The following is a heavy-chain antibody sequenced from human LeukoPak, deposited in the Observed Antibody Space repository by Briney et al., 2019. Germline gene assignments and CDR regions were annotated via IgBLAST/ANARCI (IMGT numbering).Heavy chain of an antibody. V-gene: IGHV3-23*01. CDR2: ISGSGGST. CDR3: AKVSSNYYGSGSYQTLDY. CDR1: GFTFNYAW. Sequence: GGSLRLPCAASGFTFNYAWMSWVRQAPGKGLEWVSAISGSGGSTYYADSVKGRFTISRDNSKNTLDLQMNSLRAEDTAVYYCAKVSSNYYGSGSYQTLDYWGQGTLVTVSS. D-gene: IGHD3-10*01. J-gene: IGHJ4*02.